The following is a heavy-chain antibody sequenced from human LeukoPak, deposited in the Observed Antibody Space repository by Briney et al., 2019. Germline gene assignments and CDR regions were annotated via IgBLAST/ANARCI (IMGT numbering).Heavy chain of an antibody. CDR2: INTNTGNP. CDR1: GYTFTSYA. D-gene: IGHD6-13*01. CDR3: ARRQQLDYYYYMDV. Sequence: ASVKVSCKASGYTFTSYAMNWVRQAPGQGLEWMGWINTNTGNPTYAQGFTGRFVFSLDTSVSTAYLQISSLKAEDTAVYYCARRQQLDYYYYMDVWGKGTTVTVSS. J-gene: IGHJ6*03. V-gene: IGHV7-4-1*02.